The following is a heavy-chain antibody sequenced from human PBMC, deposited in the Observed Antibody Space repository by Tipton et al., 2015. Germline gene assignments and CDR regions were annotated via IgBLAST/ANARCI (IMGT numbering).Heavy chain of an antibody. CDR3: ARTDALGHFDY. CDR2: ISHGGNT. V-gene: IGHV4-38-2*02. Sequence: TLSLTCTVSSDSISKYYWVWIRQPPGKGLEWIGTISHGGNTFYNPSLKSRVTISADTSKNQFSLRLSSVTAADTAVYFCARTDALGHFDYWGLGTLVTVSS. D-gene: IGHD2-8*01. J-gene: IGHJ4*02. CDR1: SDSISKYY.